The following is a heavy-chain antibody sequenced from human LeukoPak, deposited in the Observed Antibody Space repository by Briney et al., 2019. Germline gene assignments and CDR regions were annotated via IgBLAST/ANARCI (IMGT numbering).Heavy chain of an antibody. CDR1: GYRSISYS. J-gene: IGHJ6*02. Sequence: GESLKISCKGSGYRSISYSIGWLRQLPGKGLDGMGIIYPGDSDTKSSPSFQGQVTISADKSISTAYLQWSSLKASDTAMYYCATTLRGYYYYGMDVRGQGTTVTVSS. D-gene: IGHD5-12*01. V-gene: IGHV5-51*01. CDR2: IYPGDSDT. CDR3: ATTLRGYYYYGMDV.